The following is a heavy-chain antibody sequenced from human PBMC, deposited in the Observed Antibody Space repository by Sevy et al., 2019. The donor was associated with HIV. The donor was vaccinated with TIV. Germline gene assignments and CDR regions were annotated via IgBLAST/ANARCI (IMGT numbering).Heavy chain of an antibody. CDR3: ARAASSRYYYGSGSSYYYYYGMDV. D-gene: IGHD3-10*01. Sequence: GGSLRLSCAAFGFTFSSYAMSWVRQAPGKGLEWVSAISGSGGSTYYADSVKGRFTISRDNSKNTLYLQMNSLRAEDTAVYYCARAASSRYYYGSGSSYYYYYGMDVWGQGTTVTVSS. J-gene: IGHJ6*02. CDR2: ISGSGGST. V-gene: IGHV3-23*01. CDR1: GFTFSSYA.